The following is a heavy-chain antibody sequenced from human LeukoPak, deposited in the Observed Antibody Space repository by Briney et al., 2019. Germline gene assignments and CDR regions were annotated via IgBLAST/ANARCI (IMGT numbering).Heavy chain of an antibody. CDR2: MGQDGNEK. J-gene: IGHJ4*02. CDR1: EFTLSRYW. CDR3: GKSPGSTYYYSLVDY. Sequence: GGSLRLSCVASEFTLSRYWMSWVRQAPGKGLEWVANMGQDGNEKQYLDSVKGRFTISRDNAKNSLYLQMNSLRAEDTALYYCGKSPGSTYYYSLVDYWGQGTLVTVSS. V-gene: IGHV3-7*03. D-gene: IGHD3-22*01.